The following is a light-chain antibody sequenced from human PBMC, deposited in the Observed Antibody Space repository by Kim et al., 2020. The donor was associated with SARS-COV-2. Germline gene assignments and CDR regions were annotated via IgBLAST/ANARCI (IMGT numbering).Light chain of an antibody. Sequence: AIQMTQSPSSLSASVGDRVTITCRASQVITNDLAWYQQRPGNAPKLLIYLASNLQSGVPSRFSGSGSGTDFTLTISSLQPEDFATYYCLQDYNYPCTFGQGTKVDIK. J-gene: IGKJ1*01. V-gene: IGKV1-6*01. CDR3: LQDYNYPCT. CDR1: QVITND. CDR2: LAS.